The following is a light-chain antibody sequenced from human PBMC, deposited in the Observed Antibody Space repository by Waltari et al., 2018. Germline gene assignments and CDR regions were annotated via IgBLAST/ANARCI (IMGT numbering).Light chain of an antibody. CDR3: SSYTSGSTLV. CDR1: SSDVGGYNY. J-gene: IGLJ3*02. Sequence: QSALTQPASVSGSPGQSITISCPGTSSDVGGYNYVSWYQQHPGKAPKLMIYEVSHRSGGVSNRFSGSQSGNAAHLTISGFQAEDEADYYCSSYTSGSTLVFGGGTKLTVL. V-gene: IGLV2-14*01. CDR2: EVS.